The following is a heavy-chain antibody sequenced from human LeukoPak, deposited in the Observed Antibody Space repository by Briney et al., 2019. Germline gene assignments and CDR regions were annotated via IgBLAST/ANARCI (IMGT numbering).Heavy chain of an antibody. CDR3: ARENGDYFDY. D-gene: IGHD3-10*01. V-gene: IGHV3-21*01. J-gene: IGHJ4*02. CDR1: GFNFIDYT. CDR2: ITSTGRYI. Sequence: PGGSLRLSCAASGFNFIDYTMNWVRQAPGKGLEWVSSITSTGRYIFYADSLKGRFTISRDNAKKSLYLQMNSLRAEDTAVYYCARENGDYFDYWGQGTLVTVSS.